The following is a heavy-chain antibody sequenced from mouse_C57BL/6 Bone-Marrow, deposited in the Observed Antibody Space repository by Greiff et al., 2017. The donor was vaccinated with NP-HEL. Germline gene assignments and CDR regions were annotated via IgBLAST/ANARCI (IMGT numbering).Heavy chain of an antibody. V-gene: IGHV1-18*01. CDR2: INPNSGGT. Sequence: VQLKQSGPELVKPGASVKIPCKASGYTFTDYNMDWVKQSHGKSLEWIGDINPNSGGTIYNQKFKGKATLTVDKSSSTAYMELRSLTSEDTAVYYCARLLRYYAMDYWGQGTSVTVSS. CDR1: GYTFTDYN. J-gene: IGHJ4*01. CDR3: ARLLRYYAMDY. D-gene: IGHD1-1*01.